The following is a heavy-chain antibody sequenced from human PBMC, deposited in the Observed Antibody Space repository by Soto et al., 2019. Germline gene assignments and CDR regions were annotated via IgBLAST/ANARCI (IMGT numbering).Heavy chain of an antibody. CDR1: GYTFTDYG. J-gene: IGHJ4*02. V-gene: IGHV1-18*01. CDR2: INTYKGNI. Sequence: QVQLVQSGAEGKKPGASVRVSCKSSGYTFTDYGITWVRQAPGQGLEWMGWINTYKGNINYAQRLQGIVTMTTDTSTSTAYMELRSLTSDDTAVYYCARERGGYKHFDYWGQGALVTVSS. CDR3: ARERGGYKHFDY. D-gene: IGHD1-26*01.